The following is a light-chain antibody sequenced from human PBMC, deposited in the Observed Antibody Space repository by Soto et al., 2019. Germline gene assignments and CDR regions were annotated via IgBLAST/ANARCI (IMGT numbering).Light chain of an antibody. CDR2: DVS. J-gene: IGLJ1*01. V-gene: IGLV2-14*01. CDR3: SSYTSSSTLGV. Sequence: LTQPASVSGSSGQAITISCTGTSSDFGGYNYVSWYQQHPGKAPKLMIYDVSNRPSGVSNRFSGSKSGNTASLTISGLQAEDEADYYCSSYTSSSTLGVFGTGTKVTVL. CDR1: SSDFGGYNY.